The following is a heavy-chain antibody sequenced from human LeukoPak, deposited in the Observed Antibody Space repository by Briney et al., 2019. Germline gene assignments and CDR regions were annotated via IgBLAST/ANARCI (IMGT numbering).Heavy chain of an antibody. J-gene: IGHJ6*02. CDR1: GFTVSSNY. Sequence: GGSLRLSCAASGFTVSSNYMSWVRQAPGKGLEWVSLIYSGGSTYYADSVKGRVTISRDNSKNTLYLQMNSVRAEDTAVYYCARGILDYYYGMDVWGQGTTVTVSS. V-gene: IGHV3-66*01. CDR2: IYSGGST. CDR3: ARGILDYYYGMDV.